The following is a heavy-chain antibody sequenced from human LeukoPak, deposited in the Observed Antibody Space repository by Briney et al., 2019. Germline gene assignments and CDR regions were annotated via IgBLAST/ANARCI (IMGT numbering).Heavy chain of an antibody. J-gene: IGHJ4*02. CDR2: IYYSGST. CDR3: ARGYSSGWYRN. CDR1: GVSISTYH. V-gene: IGHV4-59*01. Sequence: SETLSLTCTLSGVSISTYHWSWIRQPPGKGLEWIGYIYYSGSTNYNPSLKSRVTISVDTSKNQFSLKLSSVTAADTAVYYCARGYSSGWYRNWGQGTLVTVSS. D-gene: IGHD6-19*01.